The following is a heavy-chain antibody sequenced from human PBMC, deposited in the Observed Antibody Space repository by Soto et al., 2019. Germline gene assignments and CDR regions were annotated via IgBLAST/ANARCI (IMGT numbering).Heavy chain of an antibody. CDR2: IFPSDSDT. D-gene: IGHD3-22*01. J-gene: IGHJ5*02. Sequence: PXGSLKISCRTSGYRLTSYWIAWVRQMPGKGLEWMGIIFPSDSDTRYSPSFQGQVTISADRSTSTVFLQWASLKASDTAVYFCARKDKSGYFNWFDPWGQGTLVTVSS. CDR3: ARKDKSGYFNWFDP. CDR1: GYRLTSYW. V-gene: IGHV5-51*01.